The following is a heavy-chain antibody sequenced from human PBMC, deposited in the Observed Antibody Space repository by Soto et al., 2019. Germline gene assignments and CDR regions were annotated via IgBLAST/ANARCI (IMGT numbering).Heavy chain of an antibody. CDR1: GGTFSSYA. CDR2: IIPIFGTA. D-gene: IGHD1-1*01. Sequence: SVKVSCKASGGTFSSYAISWVRQAPGQGLEWMGGIIPIFGTANYAQRFQGRVTITADGSTSTAYMELSSLRSEDAAVYYCARDRLERPPPPDYYYGMDVWGQGTTVTVSS. V-gene: IGHV1-69*13. CDR3: ARDRLERPPPPDYYYGMDV. J-gene: IGHJ6*02.